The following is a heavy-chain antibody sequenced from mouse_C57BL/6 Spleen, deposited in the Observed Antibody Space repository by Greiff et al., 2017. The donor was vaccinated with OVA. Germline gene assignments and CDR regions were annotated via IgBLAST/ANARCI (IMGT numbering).Heavy chain of an antibody. V-gene: IGHV1-76*01. J-gene: IGHJ2*01. CDR3: ARDSLFDY. Sequence: QVQLQQSGAELVRPGASVKLSCKASGYTFTDYYINWVKQRPGQGLEWIARIYPGSGNTYYNEKFKGKATLTAEKSSSTAYMQLSSLTSEDSAVYFCARDSLFDYWGQGTTLTVSS. CDR2: IYPGSGNT. CDR1: GYTFTDYY. D-gene: IGHD2-4*01.